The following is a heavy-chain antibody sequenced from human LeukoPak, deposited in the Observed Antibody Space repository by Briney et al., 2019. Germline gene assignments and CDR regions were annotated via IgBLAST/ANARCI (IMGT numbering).Heavy chain of an antibody. Sequence: SETLSLTCTVSGGSISSYSWSWIRQPPGKGLEWIGYFYYTGSTNYNPSLKSRVSVSVDTSLNQFSLKLSSVTAADTAVYYCARTTTGYSYGHGAFDIWGQGTMVTVSS. J-gene: IGHJ3*02. CDR3: ARTTTGYSYGHGAFDI. CDR1: GGSISSYS. V-gene: IGHV4-59*08. CDR2: FYYTGST. D-gene: IGHD5-18*01.